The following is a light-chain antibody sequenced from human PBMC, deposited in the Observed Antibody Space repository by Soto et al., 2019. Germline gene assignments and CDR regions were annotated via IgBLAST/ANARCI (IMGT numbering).Light chain of an antibody. J-gene: IGLJ2*01. CDR1: SSDVGGFNL. CDR3: CSYARSSTVV. Sequence: QSALTQPASVSGSPGQSITISCTGTSSDVGGFNLVSWYQQHPGKDPKLIIYEATKRSSGVSNRFSGSKSGNTASMTISGLQAEDEADYFCCSYARSSTVVFGGGTKLTVL. V-gene: IGLV2-23*02. CDR2: EAT.